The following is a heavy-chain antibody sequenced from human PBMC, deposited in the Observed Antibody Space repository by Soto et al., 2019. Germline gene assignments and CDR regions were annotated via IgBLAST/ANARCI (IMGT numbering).Heavy chain of an antibody. J-gene: IGHJ5*02. D-gene: IGHD3-22*01. CDR3: ARGAYYYDSSGYLRPYNWFDP. Sequence: GSLRLSGAASVFTFSSNYMSWVREAPGKGLEWVSVIYSGGSTYYADSVKGRFTISRDNSKNTLYLQMNSLRAEDTAVYYCARGAYYYDSSGYLRPYNWFDPWGQGTLVTVSS. V-gene: IGHV3-53*01. CDR1: VFTFSSNY. CDR2: IYSGGST.